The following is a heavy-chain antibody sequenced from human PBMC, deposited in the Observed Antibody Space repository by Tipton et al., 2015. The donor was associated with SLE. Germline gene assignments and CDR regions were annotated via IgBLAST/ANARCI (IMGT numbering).Heavy chain of an antibody. CDR1: GFTFDEYA. V-gene: IGHV3-43*02. CDR2: SSGEGGGT. CDR3: ANVIVDLHGSVYHRGIDY. Sequence: SLRLSCAASGFTFDEYAMHWGRQAPGKGLEWVSLSSGEGGGTSYADSVKGRFTISRDNSKNSLYLQMNSLRAADTAFYYCANVIVDLHGSVYHRGIDYWGQGTLVTVSS. J-gene: IGHJ4*02. D-gene: IGHD1-14*01.